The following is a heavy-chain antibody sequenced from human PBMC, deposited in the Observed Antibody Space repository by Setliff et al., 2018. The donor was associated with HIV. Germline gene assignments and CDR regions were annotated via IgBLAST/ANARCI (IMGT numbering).Heavy chain of an antibody. V-gene: IGHV4-31*03. CDR3: ARVYYYGSPHMDV. D-gene: IGHD3-10*01. CDR1: GGSISSGGYY. J-gene: IGHJ6*03. CDR2: IYYSGST. Sequence: SETLSLICTVSGGSISSGGYYWSWIRQHPGKGLEWIGYIYYSGSTYYNPSLKSRVTISVDTSKNQFSLKLSSVTAADTAVYYCARVYYYGSPHMDVWGKGTMVTVSS.